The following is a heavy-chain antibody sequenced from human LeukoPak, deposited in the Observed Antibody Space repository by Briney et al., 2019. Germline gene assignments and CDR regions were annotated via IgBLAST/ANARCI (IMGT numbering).Heavy chain of an antibody. CDR1: GGSFSSYY. V-gene: IGHV4-34*01. CDR3: ARDCSTTSPPVPMDV. J-gene: IGHJ6*03. D-gene: IGHD2-2*01. Sequence: PSETLSLTCAVFGGSFSSYYWSWVRQPPGKGLEWVGEINHSGSTNYNPSLKSRVTISLDTSKNQFSLKLSSVTAADTAVYYCARDCSTTSPPVPMDVWGKGTTVTVSS. CDR2: INHSGST.